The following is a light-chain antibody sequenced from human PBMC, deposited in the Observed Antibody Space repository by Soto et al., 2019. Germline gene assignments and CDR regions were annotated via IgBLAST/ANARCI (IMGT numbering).Light chain of an antibody. J-gene: IGKJ5*01. V-gene: IGKV3-20*01. CDR3: QQYGSSPT. CDR2: GAS. Sequence: EIVLTQSPGTLSLSPGERATLSCRASQRVSSNSLAWDQQKPGPAPRLLIYGASSRATGIPDRFSGSGSGTYFTVTISRLEPEDFAVYYCQQYGSSPTFGQGTRLEIK. CDR1: QRVSSNS.